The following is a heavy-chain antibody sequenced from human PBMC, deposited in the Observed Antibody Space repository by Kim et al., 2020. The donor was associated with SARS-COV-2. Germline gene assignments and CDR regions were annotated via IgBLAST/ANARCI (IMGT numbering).Heavy chain of an antibody. J-gene: IGHJ6*01. CDR2: ISAYNGNT. D-gene: IGHD2-8*01. CDR3: ARGGYCTNGVCPQGVGYYYSGMDV. CDR1: GYTFTSYG. V-gene: IGHV1-18*01. Sequence: ASVKVSCKASGYTFTSYGISWVRQAPGQGLEWMGWISAYNGNTNYAQKLQGRVTMTTDTSTSTAYMELRSLRSDDTAVYYCARGGYCTNGVCPQGVGYYYSGMDVWGQGTTVTVSS.